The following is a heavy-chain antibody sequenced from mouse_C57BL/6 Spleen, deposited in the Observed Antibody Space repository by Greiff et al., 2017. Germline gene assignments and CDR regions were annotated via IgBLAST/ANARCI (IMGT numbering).Heavy chain of an antibody. Sequence: EVQLQQSGAELVRPGSSVKISCKTSGYTFTSYGINWVKQRPGQGLEWIGYIYIGNGYTEYNEKFKGKATLTSYTSSSTAYMQLSSLTSEDSAIYFCARRAIYYGYDGAFDYWGQGTTLTVSS. CDR1: GYTFTSYG. CDR2: IYIGNGYT. V-gene: IGHV1-58*01. CDR3: ARRAIYYGYDGAFDY. D-gene: IGHD2-2*01. J-gene: IGHJ2*01.